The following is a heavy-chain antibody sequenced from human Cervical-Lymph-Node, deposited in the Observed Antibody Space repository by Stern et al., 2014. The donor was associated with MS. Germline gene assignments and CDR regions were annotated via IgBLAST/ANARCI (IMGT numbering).Heavy chain of an antibody. Sequence: VQLVESDPGVVKPSETLSLTCTVSGGSISSYYWSWIRQPPGKGLEVIGYISYDGSTNYNSSLKNRVTISLDTSKKKFFLKLDSVSAADTAVYFCARVSTSFDDWGQGTLVTVSS. V-gene: IGHV4-59*01. CDR2: ISYDGST. J-gene: IGHJ4*02. CDR1: GGSISSYY. CDR3: ARVSTSFDD.